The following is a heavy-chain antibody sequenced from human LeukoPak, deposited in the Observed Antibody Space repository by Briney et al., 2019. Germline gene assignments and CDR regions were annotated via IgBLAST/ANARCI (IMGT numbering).Heavy chain of an antibody. J-gene: IGHJ6*03. CDR3: AREPGGTVTSLYYYYYMDV. V-gene: IGHV1-46*01. CDR1: GYTFTSYY. D-gene: IGHD4-17*01. CDR2: INPSGGST. Sequence: ASVKVSCKASGYTFTSYYMHWVRQAPGQGPEWMGIINPSGGSTSYAQKFQGRVTMTRDMSTSTVYMELSSLRSEDTAVYYCAREPGGTVTSLYYYYYMDVWGKGTTVTVSS.